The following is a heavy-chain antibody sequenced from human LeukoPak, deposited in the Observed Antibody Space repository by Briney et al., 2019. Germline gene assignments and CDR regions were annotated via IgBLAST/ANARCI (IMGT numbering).Heavy chain of an antibody. CDR2: IYTSGST. Sequence: SETLSHTCTVSGGSISSYYWSWIRQPAGKGLEWIGRIYTSGSTNYNPSLKSRVTMSVDTSKNQFSLKLSSVTAADTAVYYCARDVTGGFDPDYYMDVWGKGTTVTVSS. D-gene: IGHD3-16*01. CDR1: GGSISSYY. J-gene: IGHJ6*03. CDR3: ARDVTGGFDPDYYMDV. V-gene: IGHV4-4*07.